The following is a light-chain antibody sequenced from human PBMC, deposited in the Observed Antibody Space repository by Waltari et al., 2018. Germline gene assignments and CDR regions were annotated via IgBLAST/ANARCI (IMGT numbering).Light chain of an antibody. J-gene: IGLJ1*01. Sequence: QSALTQPASVSGSPGQSITISCTGTSSDVGGYNYVSWYQHPPGKAPKLMIYDVSNRPSGVSNRFSGSKSGNTASLTISGLQAEDEADYYCSSYTSSSTPYVFGTGTKVTVL. CDR3: SSYTSSSTPYV. CDR1: SSDVGGYNY. CDR2: DVS. V-gene: IGLV2-14*03.